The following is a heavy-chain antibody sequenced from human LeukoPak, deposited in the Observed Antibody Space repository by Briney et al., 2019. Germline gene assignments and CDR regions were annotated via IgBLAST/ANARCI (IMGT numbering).Heavy chain of an antibody. V-gene: IGHV1-18*04. CDR2: ISTINGNT. J-gene: IGHJ4*02. Sequence: ASVKVSCKASGYTFTGYYMHWVRQAPGQGLEWMGWISTINGNTNYAQKFQDRVTMTTDTSTTTTYIDLRSLRSDDTAVYYCARRGGSGKLDYWGQGTLVSVSS. CDR3: ARRGGSGKLDY. D-gene: IGHD3-10*01. CDR1: GYTFTGYY.